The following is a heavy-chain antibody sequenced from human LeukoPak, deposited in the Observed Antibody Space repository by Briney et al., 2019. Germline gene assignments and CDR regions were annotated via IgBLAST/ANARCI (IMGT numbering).Heavy chain of an antibody. CDR1: GFTFSNAW. Sequence: GGSLRLSCAASGFTFSNAWMSWVRQAPGKGLEWVGRIKSKTDGGTTDYAAPVKGRFTISRDDSKNTLYLQMNSLKTEDTAVYYCTTDIVVVPVALIVGATQVDYWGQGTLVTVSS. CDR2: IKSKTDGGTT. V-gene: IGHV3-15*01. J-gene: IGHJ4*02. D-gene: IGHD2-2*01. CDR3: TTDIVVVPVALIVGATQVDY.